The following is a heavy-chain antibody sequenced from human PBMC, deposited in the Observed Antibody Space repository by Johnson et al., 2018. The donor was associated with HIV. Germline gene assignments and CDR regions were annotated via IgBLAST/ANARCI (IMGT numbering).Heavy chain of an antibody. J-gene: IGHJ3*02. V-gene: IGHV3-33*06. CDR2: IWYDGSNK. D-gene: IGHD2-15*01. CDR1: GFTFSSYA. Sequence: QVQLVESGGSVVRPGGSLRLSCAASGFTFSSYAMHWVRQAPGKGLEWVAVIWYDGSNKYYADSVKGRFTISRDNSKNTLYLQMNSLRAEDTAVYYCAKGGYCSGGSCYPDAFDIWGQGTMVTVSS. CDR3: AKGGYCSGGSCYPDAFDI.